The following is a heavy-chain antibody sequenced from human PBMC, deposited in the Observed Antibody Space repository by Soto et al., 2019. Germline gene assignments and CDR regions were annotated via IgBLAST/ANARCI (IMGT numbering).Heavy chain of an antibody. CDR3: ARESSYGVPYCQP. V-gene: IGHV3-11*01. Sequence: GGSLRLSCAACGFSFSYYYMRWRRQSRGKGLEWISYICMSGSPIYYADSVKGRFIISRDNAKNSVFLQMNSMRAEDTAVYLCARESSYGVPYCQPWGQGNLVTVAS. J-gene: IGHJ1*01. CDR1: GFSFSYYY. D-gene: IGHD4-17*01. CDR2: ICMSGSPI.